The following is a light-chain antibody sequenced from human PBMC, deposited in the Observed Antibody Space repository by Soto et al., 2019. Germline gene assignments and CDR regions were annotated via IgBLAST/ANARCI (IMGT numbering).Light chain of an antibody. CDR3: QQYNSYWGT. CDR1: QSISNW. J-gene: IGKJ1*01. V-gene: IGKV1-5*01. CDR2: DAS. Sequence: SPSTLSASVGDRVTITCRASQSISNWLAWYQQKQGKAPKLLIYDASSLESGVPSRFSGSGSGTEFTLTISSLQPDDFATYYCQQYNSYWGTFGQGTKVDIK.